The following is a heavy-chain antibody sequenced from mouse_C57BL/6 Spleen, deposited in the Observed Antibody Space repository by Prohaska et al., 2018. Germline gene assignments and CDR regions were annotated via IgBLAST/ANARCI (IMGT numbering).Heavy chain of an antibody. J-gene: IGHJ4*01. CDR3: ARRYDYDGYYAMDY. CDR2: INTYSGVP. V-gene: IGHV9-3*01. CDR1: GYTFTTYG. Sequence: QIQLVQSGPELKKPGETVKISCKASGYTFTTYGMSWVKKAPGKGLKWMGWINTYSGVPTYADDFKGRFAFSLETSASTAYLQINNLKNEDTATYFCARRYDYDGYYAMDYWGQGTSVTVSS. D-gene: IGHD2-4*01.